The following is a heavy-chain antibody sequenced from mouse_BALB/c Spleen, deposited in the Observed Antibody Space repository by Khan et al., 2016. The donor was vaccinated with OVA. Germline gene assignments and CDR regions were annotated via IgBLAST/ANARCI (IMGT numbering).Heavy chain of an antibody. Sequence: EVKLLESGPELVKPGASVKISCKASGYSFTGYFMNWLMQSHGKSLEWIGRINPHIGETFYNQKFKGKATLTVDESSSTAHMELRSLASEDSAVYYCARIYGSDFDYWGQGTTLTVSS. J-gene: IGHJ2*01. V-gene: IGHV1-20*02. CDR3: ARIYGSDFDY. D-gene: IGHD1-1*01. CDR2: INPHIGET. CDR1: GYSFTGYF.